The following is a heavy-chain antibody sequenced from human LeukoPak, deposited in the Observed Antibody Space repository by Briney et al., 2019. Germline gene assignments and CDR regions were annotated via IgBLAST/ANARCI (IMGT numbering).Heavy chain of an antibody. D-gene: IGHD3-3*01. CDR1: GYTLTSYG. V-gene: IGHV1-69*13. CDR3: ASTRYNITIFGVVIGRNAFDI. J-gene: IGHJ3*02. Sequence: GASVKVSCKASGYTLTSYGISWVRQAPGQGLEWMGGIIPIFGTANYAQKFQGRVTITADESTSTAYMELSSLRSEDTAVYYCASTRYNITIFGVVIGRNAFDIWGQGTMVTVSS. CDR2: IIPIFGTA.